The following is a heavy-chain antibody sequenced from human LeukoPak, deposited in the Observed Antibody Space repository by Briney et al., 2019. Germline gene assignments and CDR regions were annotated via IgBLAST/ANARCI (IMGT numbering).Heavy chain of an antibody. J-gene: IGHJ4*02. D-gene: IGHD5-24*01. Sequence: SPPTLVKPTQTLTLTCTFSGFSLSTRGVGGGWIRQPPGKALEGLALIYWDDDKRYSPSLKSRLTINKDTSKNQVVLTMTNMDPVDTATYYCAHSGWLQRYFDYWGQGTLVTVSS. CDR1: GFSLSTRGVG. V-gene: IGHV2-5*02. CDR3: AHSGWLQRYFDY. CDR2: IYWDDDK.